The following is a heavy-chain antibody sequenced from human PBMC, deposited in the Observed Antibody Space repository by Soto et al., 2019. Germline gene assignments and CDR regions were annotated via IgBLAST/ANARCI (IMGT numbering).Heavy chain of an antibody. CDR3: AGCPPGGSWYGGGFDP. CDR2: IIPIFGTA. D-gene: IGHD6-13*01. CDR1: GGTFSSYA. Sequence: QVQLVQSGAEVKKPGSSVKVSCKASGGTFSSYAISWVRQAPGQGLEWMGGIIPIFGTANYAQKFQGRVRITAAESTSTAYMEVRSLRSEDTAGYYCAGCPPGGSWYGGGFDPWGQGTLVTVSS. J-gene: IGHJ5*02. V-gene: IGHV1-69*12.